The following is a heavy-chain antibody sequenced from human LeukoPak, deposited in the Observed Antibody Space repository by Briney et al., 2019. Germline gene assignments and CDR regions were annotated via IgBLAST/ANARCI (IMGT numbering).Heavy chain of an antibody. J-gene: IGHJ5*02. Sequence: SETLSLTCIVSDDSISGYSWSWIRQPPGKGLEWIGYISYSGSAKYTPSLKSRVTLSIDASKNQFSLKLSSVTAADTAVYYCARDMSYYDSSGYYQSYNWFDPWGQGTLVTVSS. D-gene: IGHD3-22*01. CDR2: ISYSGSA. V-gene: IGHV4-59*12. CDR1: DDSISGYS. CDR3: ARDMSYYDSSGYYQSYNWFDP.